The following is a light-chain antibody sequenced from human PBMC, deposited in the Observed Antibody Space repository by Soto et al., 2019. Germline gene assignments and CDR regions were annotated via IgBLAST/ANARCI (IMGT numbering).Light chain of an antibody. CDR2: DAS. CDR1: ESISRS. J-gene: IGKJ1*01. V-gene: IGKV3-11*01. CDR3: QQYNNWPRT. Sequence: IVLTQSPVSLSLSPGEGATLSCRASESISRSLAWYQQRPGQAPRLLMYDASNRATGIPQRFSGSGSGTDFTLTISSLEPEDFEVYYCQQYNNWPRTLGQGTKVDIK.